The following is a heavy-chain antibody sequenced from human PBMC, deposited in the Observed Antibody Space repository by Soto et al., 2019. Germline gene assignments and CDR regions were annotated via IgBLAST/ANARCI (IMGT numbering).Heavy chain of an antibody. J-gene: IGHJ4*02. Sequence: EVQLVESGGGLVQPGRSLRLSCAASGFTFDDYAMHWVRQAPGKGLEWVSGISWNSGSIGYADSVKGRFTISRDNAKNSLYLQMNSLRAEDTALYYCAKRGYCRSGGYDFPSGDYFDYWGQGTLVTVSS. CDR2: ISWNSGSI. CDR3: AKRGYCRSGGYDFPSGDYFDY. D-gene: IGHD5-12*01. V-gene: IGHV3-9*01. CDR1: GFTFDDYA.